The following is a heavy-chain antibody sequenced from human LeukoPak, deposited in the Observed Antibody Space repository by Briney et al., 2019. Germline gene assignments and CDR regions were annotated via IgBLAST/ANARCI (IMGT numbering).Heavy chain of an antibody. CDR3: ARNLVHLWNVFDF. CDR2: IKPDGSET. J-gene: IGHJ3*01. CDR1: RFTFSNHY. Sequence: VGSLKLSCVASRFTFSNHYMSWVRQAPGKGLEWVATIKPDGSETFYVDSVKGRFTVSRDNAKDSLYLQMSSLRAEDTAVYHCARNLVHLWNVFDFWGLGTMVTVSS. D-gene: IGHD5-18*01. V-gene: IGHV3-7*01.